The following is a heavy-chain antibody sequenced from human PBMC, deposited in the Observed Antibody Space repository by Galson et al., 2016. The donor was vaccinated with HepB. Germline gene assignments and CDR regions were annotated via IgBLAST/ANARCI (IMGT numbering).Heavy chain of an antibody. CDR3: AREGATSIGGFGY. CDR1: GYTFTSYY. J-gene: IGHJ4*02. V-gene: IGHV1-46*01. D-gene: IGHD1-26*01. CDR2: INPSGGST. Sequence: SCKASGYTFTSYYMHWVRQAPGQGLEWMGIINPSGGSTSYAQNFQGRVTMTRDTSTSTVYMEPSSLRSEDSAMYYCAREGATSIGGFGYWGQGTLVTVSS.